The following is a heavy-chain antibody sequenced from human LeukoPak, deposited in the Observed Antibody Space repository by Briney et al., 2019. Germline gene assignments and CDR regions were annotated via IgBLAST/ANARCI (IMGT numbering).Heavy chain of an antibody. CDR2: IKQDGSEK. CDR3: ARREWLVVFDY. V-gene: IGHV3-7*01. Sequence: GGSLRLSCAASGFTFDDYGMSWVRQAPGKGLEWVANIKQDGSEKYYVDSVKGRFTISRDNAKNSLYPQMNSLRAEDTAVYYCARREWLVVFDYWGQGTLVTVSS. CDR1: GFTFDDYG. J-gene: IGHJ4*02. D-gene: IGHD6-19*01.